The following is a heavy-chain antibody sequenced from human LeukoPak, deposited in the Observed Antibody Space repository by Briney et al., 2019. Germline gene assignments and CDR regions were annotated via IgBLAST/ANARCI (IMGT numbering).Heavy chain of an antibody. Sequence: PGGSLRLSCVASGFTFSSYSMNWVRQAPGKGLEWVSFISSSSSYIYYADSVKGRFTISRDNAKNSLYLQMNSLTAEDTAVYYCARGPYGTAMQFDYWGQGTLVTVSS. CDR1: GFTFSSYS. J-gene: IGHJ4*02. V-gene: IGHV3-21*01. CDR3: ARGPYGTAMQFDY. CDR2: ISSSSSYI. D-gene: IGHD5-18*01.